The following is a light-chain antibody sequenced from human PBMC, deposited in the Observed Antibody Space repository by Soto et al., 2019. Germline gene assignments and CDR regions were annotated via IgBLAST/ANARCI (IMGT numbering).Light chain of an antibody. CDR1: QSLLHSNGYNY. CDR3: MQALQTCGT. CDR2: LGS. Sequence: DIVMTQSPLSLPVTPGEPASISCRSSQSLLHSNGYNYLDWYLQKPGQSPQLLIYLGSNRASGVPDRFSGSGAGTDLTLKISRVEAEDVGVDYCMQALQTCGTFGQGTKVEIK. J-gene: IGKJ1*01. V-gene: IGKV2-28*01.